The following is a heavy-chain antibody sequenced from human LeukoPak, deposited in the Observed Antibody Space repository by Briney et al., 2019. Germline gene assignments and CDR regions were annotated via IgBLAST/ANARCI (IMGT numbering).Heavy chain of an antibody. Sequence: PGGSLRLSCAASGFTFSSYSMNWVRQAPGKGLEWVSSISSSSSYIYYADSVKGRFTISRDNAKNSLYLQMNSLRAEDTAVYYCARPPPPGYPIYYYMDVWGKGTTVTVAS. V-gene: IGHV3-21*01. CDR1: GFTFSSYS. D-gene: IGHD3-9*01. CDR3: ARPPPPGYPIYYYMDV. CDR2: ISSSSSYI. J-gene: IGHJ6*03.